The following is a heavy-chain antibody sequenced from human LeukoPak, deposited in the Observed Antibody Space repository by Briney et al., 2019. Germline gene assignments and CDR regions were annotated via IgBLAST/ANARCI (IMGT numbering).Heavy chain of an antibody. D-gene: IGHD2-21*02. Sequence: ASVKVSCKASGGTFSSYAISWVRRAPGQGLEWMGGIIPIFGTANYAQKFQGRVTITADESTSTAYMELSSLRSEDTAVYYCARGGDLYYYYYGMDVWGQGTTVTVSS. V-gene: IGHV1-69*13. CDR2: IIPIFGTA. J-gene: IGHJ6*02. CDR3: ARGGDLYYYYYGMDV. CDR1: GGTFSSYA.